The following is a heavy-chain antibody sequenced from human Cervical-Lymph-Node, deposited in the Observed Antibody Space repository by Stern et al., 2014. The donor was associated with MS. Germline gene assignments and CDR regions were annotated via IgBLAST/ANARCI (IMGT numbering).Heavy chain of an antibody. CDR3: ARSDRLWGSFDY. CDR2: ISYIGST. J-gene: IGHJ4*02. CDR1: GASISTVGYY. V-gene: IGHV4-31*03. D-gene: IGHD3-16*01. Sequence: QVQLQESGPGLVKPSQTLSLTCTVSGASISTVGYYWSWIRQHPGKGLEWIAYISYIGSTYYNPSLKSRVSLSADTAQNPFFLNMTSMTAADTALYYCARSDRLWGSFDYWGQGTLVAVSS.